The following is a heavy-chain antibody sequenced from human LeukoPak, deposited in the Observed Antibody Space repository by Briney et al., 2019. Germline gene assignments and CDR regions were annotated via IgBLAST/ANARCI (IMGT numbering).Heavy chain of an antibody. CDR3: ARVEYYYDSSGSNWFDP. V-gene: IGHV4-38-2*02. CDR2: IYHSGST. J-gene: IGHJ5*02. D-gene: IGHD3-22*01. CDR1: GYSISSGYH. Sequence: SEPLSLTCTVSGYSISSGYHWGWVRRPPGTGLEWNGSIYHSGSTYYNPSLKSRVTISVDTSKNQLSLKLSSVTAADTAVYYCARVEYYYDSSGSNWFDPWGQGTLVTVSS.